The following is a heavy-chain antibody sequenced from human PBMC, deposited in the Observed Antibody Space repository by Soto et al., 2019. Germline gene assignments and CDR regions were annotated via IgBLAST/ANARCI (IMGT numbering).Heavy chain of an antibody. CDR3: ARDTHDSSGYWPYYGMDV. Sequence: SETLSLTCTVSGGSISSGGYYCSWIRQHPGKGLEWIGYIYYSGSTYYDPSLKSRVTISVDTSKNQFSLKLSSVTAADTAVYYCARDTHDSSGYWPYYGMDVWGQGTTVTVSS. CDR2: IYYSGST. CDR1: GGSISSGGYY. J-gene: IGHJ6*02. D-gene: IGHD3-22*01. V-gene: IGHV4-31*03.